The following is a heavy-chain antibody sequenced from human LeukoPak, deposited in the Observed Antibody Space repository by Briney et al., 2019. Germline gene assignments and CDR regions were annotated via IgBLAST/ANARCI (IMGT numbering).Heavy chain of an antibody. CDR2: IYTSGST. D-gene: IGHD6-19*01. Sequence: KPSETLSLTCTVSGGSISSSTYYWGWIRQPAGKGLEWIGRIYTSGSTNYNPSLKSRVTMSVDTSKNQFSLKLSSVTAADTAVYYCAREVAAGHRWAYYYYMDVWGKGTTVTISS. CDR1: GGSISSSTYY. J-gene: IGHJ6*03. CDR3: AREVAAGHRWAYYYYMDV. V-gene: IGHV4-61*02.